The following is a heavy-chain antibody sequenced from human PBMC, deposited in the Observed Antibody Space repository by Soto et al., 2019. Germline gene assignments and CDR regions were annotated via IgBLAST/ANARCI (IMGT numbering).Heavy chain of an antibody. CDR3: ARGPPYGSGSYRAPLYNWFDP. V-gene: IGHV1-69*02. J-gene: IGHJ5*02. CDR2: IIPILGIA. Sequence: EASVKVSCKASGGTFSSYTISWVRQAPGQGLEWMGRIIPILGIANYAQKFQGRVTITADKSTSTAYMELSSLRSEDTAVYYCARGPPYGSGSYRAPLYNWFDPWGQGTLVTVSS. D-gene: IGHD3-10*01. CDR1: GGTFSSYT.